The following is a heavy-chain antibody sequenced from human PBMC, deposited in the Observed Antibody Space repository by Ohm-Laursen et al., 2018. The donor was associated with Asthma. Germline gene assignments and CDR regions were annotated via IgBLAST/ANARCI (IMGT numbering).Heavy chain of an antibody. CDR3: ARRRSGSYGLDYWYFDL. Sequence: SETLSLTWAASGDSFGAYYFSWIRQLPGQGLEWIGEITHAGYANYNPSLKSRVTISVDTSKNQSSLKLSSVTAADTAVYYCARRRSGSYGLDYWYFDLWGRGTLVTVSS. CDR1: GDSFGAYY. J-gene: IGHJ2*01. CDR2: ITHAGYA. V-gene: IGHV4-34*01. D-gene: IGHD1-26*01.